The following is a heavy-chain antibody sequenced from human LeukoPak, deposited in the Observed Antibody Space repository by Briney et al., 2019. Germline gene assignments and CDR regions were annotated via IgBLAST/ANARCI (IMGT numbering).Heavy chain of an antibody. Sequence: SETLSLTCTVSGGSISSSSYYWGWIRQPPGKGLEWIGSIYYSGSTYYNPSLKSRVTISVDTSKNQFSLKLSSVTAADTAVYYCARGGAYYYGSGSYCFDYWGQGTLVTVSS. V-gene: IGHV4-39*07. D-gene: IGHD3-10*01. CDR2: IYYSGST. J-gene: IGHJ4*02. CDR3: ARGGAYYYGSGSYCFDY. CDR1: GGSISSSSYY.